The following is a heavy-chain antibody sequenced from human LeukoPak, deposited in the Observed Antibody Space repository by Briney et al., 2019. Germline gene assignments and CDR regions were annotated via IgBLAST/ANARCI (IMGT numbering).Heavy chain of an antibody. V-gene: IGHV1-18*01. CDR1: GYTFTSYG. D-gene: IGHD2-15*01. Sequence: ASVKVSCKASGYTFTSYGISWVRQAPGQGLEWMGWISGYNANTKYEQQLQGRVTMTTDTSTSTAYMELRSLRSDDTAVYYCARAVVVAAMGQEYYYYMDVWGKGTTVTVSS. CDR3: ARAVVVAAMGQEYYYYMDV. CDR2: ISGYNANT. J-gene: IGHJ6*03.